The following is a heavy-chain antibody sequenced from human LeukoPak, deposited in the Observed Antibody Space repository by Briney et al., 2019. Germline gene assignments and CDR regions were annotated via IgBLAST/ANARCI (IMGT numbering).Heavy chain of an antibody. CDR2: ISGSGGST. CDR3: AKYGLGPAADWDYYMDV. Sequence: GGSLSLSCAASGFTLSSYAMSWVRQAPGKGLEWVSAISGSGGSTSYAESVKGRFTISRDNSKNTLYLQMNSLRAEDTAVYYCAKYGLGPAADWDYYMDVWGKGTTVTVSS. V-gene: IGHV3-23*01. CDR1: GFTLSSYA. D-gene: IGHD2-2*01. J-gene: IGHJ6*03.